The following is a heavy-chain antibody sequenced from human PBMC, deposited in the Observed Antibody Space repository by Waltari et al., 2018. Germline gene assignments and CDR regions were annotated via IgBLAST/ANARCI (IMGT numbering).Heavy chain of an antibody. J-gene: IGHJ5*02. V-gene: IGHV4-39*01. CDR2: IYYGGST. Sequence: QLRLQESGPGLVKPSETLSLTCTVSGGSISSGGYYWGWIRQSPGKGLEWIGSIYYGGSTYYNPTLESRVTISGDTSKNEFSLKLSSVTAADTAVYYCARHWKRSGYRFDPWGQGTLVTVSS. CDR3: ARHWKRSGYRFDP. D-gene: IGHD5-12*01. CDR1: GGSISSGGYY.